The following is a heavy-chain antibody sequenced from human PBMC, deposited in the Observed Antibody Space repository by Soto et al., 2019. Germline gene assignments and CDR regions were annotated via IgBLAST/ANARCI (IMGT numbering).Heavy chain of an antibody. Sequence: PGGPLRLSCAASGFAFSTYALTLVRQAPGKGLEWVSFISGSGGSSYYADSVKGRFTLSRDNSKNTLFLQMNGLRAEDTAVYYCAKVTKRGAAGRYEYYKYGMDVWRQGTTVTVSS. CDR3: AKVTKRGAAGRYEYYKYGMDV. J-gene: IGHJ6*02. V-gene: IGHV3-23*01. CDR1: GFAFSTYA. CDR2: ISGSGGSS. D-gene: IGHD6-13*01.